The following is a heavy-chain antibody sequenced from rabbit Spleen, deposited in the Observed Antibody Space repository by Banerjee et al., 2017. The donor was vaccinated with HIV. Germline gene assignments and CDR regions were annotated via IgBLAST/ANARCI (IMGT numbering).Heavy chain of an antibody. Sequence: QQQLEESGGDLVKPEGSLTLTCTASGFTLSSYWMCWVRQAPGKGLEWIACIHGGTSGSTWYASWVNGRFTISTTSSTTVTLQMTSLTAADTATYFCVRDVGDLWGPGTLVTVS. D-gene: IGHD5-1*01. CDR3: VRDVGDL. J-gene: IGHJ4*01. CDR1: GFTLSSYW. CDR2: IHGGTSGST. V-gene: IGHV1S45*01.